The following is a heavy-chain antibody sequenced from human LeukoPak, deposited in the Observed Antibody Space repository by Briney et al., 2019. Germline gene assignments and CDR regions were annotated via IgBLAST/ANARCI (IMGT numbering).Heavy chain of an antibody. CDR2: IKSKTDGGTT. Sequence: PGGSLRLSCAASGFSFSNAWMSWVRQAPGKGLEWVGRIKSKTDGGTTDYAAPVKGRFTISRDDSKNTLYLQMNSLKTEDTAVYYCTTVDYMVREAILFDYWGQGTLVTVSS. CDR1: GFSFSNAW. J-gene: IGHJ4*02. D-gene: IGHD3-10*01. CDR3: TTVDYMVREAILFDY. V-gene: IGHV3-15*01.